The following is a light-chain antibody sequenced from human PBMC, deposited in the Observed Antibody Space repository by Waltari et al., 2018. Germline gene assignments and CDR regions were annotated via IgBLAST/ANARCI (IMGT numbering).Light chain of an antibody. CDR3: QQRSNWPMA. CDR2: DAS. V-gene: IGKV3-11*01. CDR1: QSVSSY. Sequence: EIVLTQSPATLSLSPGERATLSCRASQSVSSYLAWYQQKPGQAPRLLIYDASNRATGIPARFSGSGYGTDFTITISSLEPEDFAVYYCQQRSNWPMAFGQGTKLEI. J-gene: IGKJ2*01.